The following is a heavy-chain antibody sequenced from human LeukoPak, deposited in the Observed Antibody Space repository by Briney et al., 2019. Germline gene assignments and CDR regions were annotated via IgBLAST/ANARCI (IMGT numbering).Heavy chain of an antibody. D-gene: IGHD3-3*01. CDR1: GFTFTTYN. V-gene: IGHV3-48*02. CDR2: ISTTSSNI. J-gene: IGHJ4*02. Sequence: PGGSLRLSCAASGFTFTTYNMNWVRQAPGKGLEWVSYISTTSSNIYYAHSVEGRFTISRDNAKNLLYLQMDSLRDEDTAVYYCSRDGGFWSAYPLDYWGQGTLVTVSA. CDR3: SRDGGFWSAYPLDY.